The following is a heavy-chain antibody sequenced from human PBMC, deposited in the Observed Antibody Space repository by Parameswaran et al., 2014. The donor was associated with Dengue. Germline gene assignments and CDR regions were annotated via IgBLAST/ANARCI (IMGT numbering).Heavy chain of an antibody. J-gene: IGHJ4*02. CDR2: ISYDGSNK. D-gene: IGHD3-10*01. CDR3: ARANGSGSYYKSSLWY. V-gene: IGHV3-30-3*01. Sequence: VRQAPGKGLEWVAVISYDGSNKYYADSVKGRFTISRDNSKNTLYLQMNSLRAEDTAVYYCARANGSGSYYKSSLWYWGQGTLVTVSS.